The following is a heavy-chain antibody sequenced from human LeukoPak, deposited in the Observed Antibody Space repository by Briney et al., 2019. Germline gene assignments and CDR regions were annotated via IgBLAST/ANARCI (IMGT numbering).Heavy chain of an antibody. Sequence: QPGGSLRLSCAASGFTFSSYSMDWVRQAPGKGLEWVSYISSTSSTIYYADSVQGRFTSSRDNAKNSLYLQMNSLTAEDTAVYFCARDWSAVAAPDYFDYWGQGTLVTVSA. V-gene: IGHV3-48*04. CDR3: ARDWSAVAAPDYFDY. CDR2: ISSTSSTI. D-gene: IGHD6-19*01. J-gene: IGHJ4*02. CDR1: GFTFSSYS.